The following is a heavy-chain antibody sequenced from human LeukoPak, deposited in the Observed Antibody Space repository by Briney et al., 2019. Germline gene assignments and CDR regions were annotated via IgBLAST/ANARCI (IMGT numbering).Heavy chain of an antibody. D-gene: IGHD3-3*01. Sequence: GGSLRLSCAASGFTFSSYSMNWVRQAPGKGLEWVSSISSSSSYIYYADSVKGRFTISRDNAKNSLYLQMNSLRAEDTAVYYCARALTIFGVVAYFDYWGQGTLVTVSS. J-gene: IGHJ4*02. CDR2: ISSSSSYI. CDR3: ARALTIFGVVAYFDY. CDR1: GFTFSSYS. V-gene: IGHV3-21*04.